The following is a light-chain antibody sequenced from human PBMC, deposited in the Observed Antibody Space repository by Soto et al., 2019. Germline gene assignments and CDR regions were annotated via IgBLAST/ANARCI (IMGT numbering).Light chain of an antibody. J-gene: IGKJ2*01. CDR3: HQYGTSPPT. Sequence: IVLTQSPGTLSLAPGKGATLSCRASQSLSSDSLAWYRQKLGQAPRLLIYGVSKRATGLPDRFSGGGSGTDFTLTFTRLEPQDSAVYYCHQYGTSPPTFGQGTRLEIK. CDR1: QSLSSDS. CDR2: GVS. V-gene: IGKV3-20*01.